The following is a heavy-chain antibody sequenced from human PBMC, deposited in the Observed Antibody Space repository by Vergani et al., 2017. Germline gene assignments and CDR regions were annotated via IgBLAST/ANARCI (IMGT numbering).Heavy chain of an antibody. CDR2: IRSKAYGGTT. CDR1: GFTFGDYA. V-gene: IGHV3-49*04. J-gene: IGHJ4*02. D-gene: IGHD1-26*01. Sequence: EVQLVESGGGLVQPGRSLRLSCTASGFTFGDYAMSWVRQAPGKGLEWVGFIRSKAYGGTTEYAASVKGRFTISRDDSKSIAYLQMNSLKTEDTAVYYCTRELVGATRGYWGQGTLVTVSS. CDR3: TRELVGATRGY.